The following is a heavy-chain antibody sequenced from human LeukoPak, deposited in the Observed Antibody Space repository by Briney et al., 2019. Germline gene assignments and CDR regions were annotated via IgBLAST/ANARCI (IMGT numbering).Heavy chain of an antibody. CDR3: ASGYTPGYLIDY. Sequence: GGSLRLSCAASGFTFSSYWMSWVRQAPGKGLEWVANIKQDGNEKYYVDSVKGRFTISRDNPKNSVYLQMNSLRAEDTAVYYCASGYTPGYLIDYWGQGTLVTVSS. CDR1: GFTFSSYW. V-gene: IGHV3-7*01. D-gene: IGHD5-18*01. J-gene: IGHJ4*02. CDR2: IKQDGNEK.